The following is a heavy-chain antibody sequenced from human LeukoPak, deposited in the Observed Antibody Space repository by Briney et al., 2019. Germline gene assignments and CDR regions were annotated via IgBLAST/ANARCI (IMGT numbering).Heavy chain of an antibody. V-gene: IGHV4-4*07. CDR1: GGSISTYY. CDR3: VRDQSGSGGHNNDAFDI. CDR2: MYGGGAT. Sequence: SETLSLTCTVSGGSISTYYWNWIRQPAGKGLEWIGRMYGGGATRYNPSLGSGGTMSVETSKNQVSLKLTSVTAADTAVYFCVRDQSGSGGHNNDAFDIWGQGTMVVVSA. J-gene: IGHJ3*02. D-gene: IGHD3-16*01.